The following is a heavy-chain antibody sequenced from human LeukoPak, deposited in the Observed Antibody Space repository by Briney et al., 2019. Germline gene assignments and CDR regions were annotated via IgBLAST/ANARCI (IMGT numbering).Heavy chain of an antibody. D-gene: IGHD1-26*01. CDR1: GGSISSGGYY. V-gene: IGHV4-31*03. J-gene: IGHJ3*02. Sequence: SQTLSLTCTVSGGSISSGGYYWSWIRQHPGKGLEWIGYIYYSGSTYYNPSLKSRVTISVDTSKNQFSLKLSSVTAADTAVNYCAQNSGSYDAFDIWGQGTMVTVSS. CDR2: IYYSGST. CDR3: AQNSGSYDAFDI.